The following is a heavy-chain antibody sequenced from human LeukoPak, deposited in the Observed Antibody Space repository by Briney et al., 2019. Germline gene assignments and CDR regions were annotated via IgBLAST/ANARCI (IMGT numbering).Heavy chain of an antibody. CDR1: GGTFRSNA. Sequence: ASVKVSCKASGGTFRSNAISWVRQAPGQGLEWMGGITPIFGTANYAQKFQGRVTITADESTSTAYMELSSLRSEDTAVYYCARSRGAVADFDYWGQGTLVTVSS. D-gene: IGHD6-19*01. CDR3: ARSRGAVADFDY. J-gene: IGHJ4*02. V-gene: IGHV1-69*13. CDR2: ITPIFGTA.